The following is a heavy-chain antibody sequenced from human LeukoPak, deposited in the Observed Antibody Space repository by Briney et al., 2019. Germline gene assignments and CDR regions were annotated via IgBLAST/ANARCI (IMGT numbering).Heavy chain of an antibody. Sequence: ASVKVSCKASGYTFTSYDINWVRQATGKGLEWMGWMNPNSGNTGYAQKFQGRVTITRNTSISTAYMELSSLRSEDTAVYYCAREPTGGYYYYMDVWGKGTTVTVSS. CDR2: MNPNSGNT. V-gene: IGHV1-8*03. CDR1: GYTFTSYD. J-gene: IGHJ6*03. CDR3: AREPTGGYYYYMDV. D-gene: IGHD3-10*01.